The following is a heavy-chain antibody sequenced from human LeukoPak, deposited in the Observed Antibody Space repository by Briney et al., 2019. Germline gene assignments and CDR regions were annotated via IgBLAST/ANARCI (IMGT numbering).Heavy chain of an antibody. CDR1: GFTFSTYW. V-gene: IGHV3-7*01. CDR2: IKQDGNHK. J-gene: IGHJ4*02. D-gene: IGHD6-19*01. CDR3: TRCPGGWSRDS. Sequence: TAGSLRLSCAASGFTFSTYWMSWVRQAPGQGLKWVANIKQDGNHKYYVDPVKGRFAISRDNAKISLYTQMNRLRGKDTAVFCCTRCPGGWSRDSWGQGTLVTVSS.